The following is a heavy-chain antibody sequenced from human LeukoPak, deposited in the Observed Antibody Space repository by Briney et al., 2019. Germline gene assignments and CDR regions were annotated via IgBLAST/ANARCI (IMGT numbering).Heavy chain of an antibody. CDR1: GGSISSGSYY. Sequence: SQTLSLTCTVSGGSISSGSYYWSWIRQPAGKGLEWIGRIYTSGSTNYNPSLKSRVTISVDTSKNQFSLKLSSVTAADTAVYYCARDSPQQYSGYDPWGQGTLVTVSS. J-gene: IGHJ5*02. CDR3: ARDSPQQYSGYDP. V-gene: IGHV4-61*02. D-gene: IGHD5-12*01. CDR2: IYTSGST.